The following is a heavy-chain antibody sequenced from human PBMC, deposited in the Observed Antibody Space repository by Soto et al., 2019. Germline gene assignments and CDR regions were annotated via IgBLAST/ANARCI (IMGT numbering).Heavy chain of an antibody. V-gene: IGHV2-70*01. CDR2: IDWDDDK. Sequence: GSGPTLVNPTQTLTLTCTFSGFSLSTSGMCVSWIRQPPGKALEWLALIDWDDDKYYSTSLKTRLTISKDTSKNQVVLTITNMEPVDTATYYCARSLRGYSGYPEVMDVWGQGTTVTVSS. D-gene: IGHD5-12*01. CDR1: GFSLSTSGMC. CDR3: ARSLRGYSGYPEVMDV. J-gene: IGHJ6*02.